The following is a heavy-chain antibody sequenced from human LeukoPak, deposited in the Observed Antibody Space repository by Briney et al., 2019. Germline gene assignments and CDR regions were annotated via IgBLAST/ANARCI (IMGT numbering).Heavy chain of an antibody. J-gene: IGHJ4*02. D-gene: IGHD2-15*01. V-gene: IGHV4-34*01. CDR1: GGSFSGYY. CDR2: INHSGST. CDR3: ARARGVGYCSGGSCRYPLRYYFDY. Sequence: SETLSLTCAVYGGSFSGYYWSWIRQPPGKGLEWIGEINHSGSTNYNPSLKSRVTISVDTSKNQFSLKLNSVTAADTAVYYCARARGVGYCSGGSCRYPLRYYFDYWGQGTLVTVSS.